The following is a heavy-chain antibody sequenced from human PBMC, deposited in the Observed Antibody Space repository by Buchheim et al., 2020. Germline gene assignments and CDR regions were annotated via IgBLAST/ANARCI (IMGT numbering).Heavy chain of an antibody. CDR3: ARLRIAVAGTAFDY. CDR1: GFKFGSYA. CDR2: ISYDGSNT. V-gene: IGHV3-30-3*01. D-gene: IGHD6-19*01. Sequence: QVQLVQSGGGVVQPGRSLRLSCAASGFKFGSYAIHWVRQAPGKGLEWVAIISYDGSNTYYADSVKGRFTISRDNSKNTLYLQINSLRAEDTAVYYCARLRIAVAGTAFDYWGQGTL. J-gene: IGHJ4*02.